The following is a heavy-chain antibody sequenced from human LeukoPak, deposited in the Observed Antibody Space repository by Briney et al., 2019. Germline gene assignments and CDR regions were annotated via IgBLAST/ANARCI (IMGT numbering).Heavy chain of an antibody. CDR3: AREGLQGGSYYYYMDV. V-gene: IGHV3-23*01. CDR2: ISGSGGST. J-gene: IGHJ6*03. Sequence: GGSLRLSCAASGFTFSSYAMSWVRQAPGKGLEWVSAISGSGGSTYYADSVKGRFTISRDNSKNTLYLQMNSLRAEDTAVYYCAREGLQGGSYYYYMDVWGKGTTVTVSS. D-gene: IGHD5-18*01. CDR1: GFTFSSYA.